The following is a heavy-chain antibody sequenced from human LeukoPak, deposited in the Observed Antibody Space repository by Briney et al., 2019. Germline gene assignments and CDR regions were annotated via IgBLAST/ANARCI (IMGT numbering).Heavy chain of an antibody. V-gene: IGHV1-3*01. CDR3: ARDSGSGSNDY. CDR2: ISAGDGNT. Sequence: ASVKVSCKASGYTFTSYAIHWVRQAPGQRLEWMGWISAGDGNTKYSQNFQGRVTFISNTSATTAFMELSSLRSEDAAVYYCARDSGSGSNDYWGQGTLVTVSS. CDR1: GYTFTSYA. D-gene: IGHD1-26*01. J-gene: IGHJ4*02.